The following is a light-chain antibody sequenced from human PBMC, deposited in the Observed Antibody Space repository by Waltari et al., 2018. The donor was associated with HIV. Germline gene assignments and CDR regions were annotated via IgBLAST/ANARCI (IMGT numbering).Light chain of an antibody. CDR2: KAS. CDR1: HFIGVW. J-gene: IGKJ2*03. V-gene: IGKV1-5*03. CDR3: QHYNSYPPS. Sequence: DIQMTQSPSTLSASVGDRVTITCRASHFIGVWLAWFQQKPGTAPSLLIYKASTLETGVPSRVSGSGSGTEFTLTISSLQPDDFSTYYCQHYNSYPPSFGQGTKLEIK.